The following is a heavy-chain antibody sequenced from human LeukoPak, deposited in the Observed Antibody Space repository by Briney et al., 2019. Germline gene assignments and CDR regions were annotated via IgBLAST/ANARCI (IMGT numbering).Heavy chain of an antibody. V-gene: IGHV4-39*07. D-gene: IGHD6-6*01. CDR2: IYYSGST. Sequence: PSETLSLTCTVSGGSTSSSSYYWGWIRQPPGKGLEWIGSIYYSGSTYYNPSLKSRVTISVDTSKNQFSLKLSSVTAADTAVYYCASSSIAARWAFDYWGQGTLVTVSS. CDR1: GGSTSSSSYY. J-gene: IGHJ4*02. CDR3: ASSSIAARWAFDY.